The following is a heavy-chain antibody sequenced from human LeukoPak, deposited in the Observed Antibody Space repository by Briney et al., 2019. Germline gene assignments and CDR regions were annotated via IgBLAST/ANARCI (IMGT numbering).Heavy chain of an antibody. CDR1: GFTFSDYY. CDR3: ARGIDDGDNWFDS. D-gene: IGHD1-1*01. J-gene: IGHJ5*01. V-gene: IGHV3-20*04. CDR2: INWNGGST. Sequence: GGSLRLSCAASGFTFSDYYMSWIRQAPGKGLEWVSGINWNGGSTGYVDSVKGRFTISRDNAKNSLYLQMDSLRAEDTALYYCARGIDDGDNWFDSWGQGTLVTVSS.